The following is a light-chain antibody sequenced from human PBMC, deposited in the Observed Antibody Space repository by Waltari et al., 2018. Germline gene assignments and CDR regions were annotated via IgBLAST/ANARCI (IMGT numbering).Light chain of an antibody. CDR3: QTWGAGIRV. J-gene: IGLJ3*02. CDR2: INRDGSH. CDR1: SGHSTYA. V-gene: IGLV4-69*01. Sequence: QLVLTQSPSASASLGASVKLTCTLSSGHSTYAIAWHQQQPEKGPRYLMKINRDGSHTKGDGIPDRFSGSRSGAELYLTISSLQSEDEADYYCQTWGAGIRVFGGGTKLTVL.